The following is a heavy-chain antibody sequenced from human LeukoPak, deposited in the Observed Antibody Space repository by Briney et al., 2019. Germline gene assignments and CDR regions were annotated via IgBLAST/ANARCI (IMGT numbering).Heavy chain of an antibody. CDR2: NYSDDNT. J-gene: IGHJ4*02. V-gene: IGHV3-53*01. CDR1: GFSVTSNY. D-gene: IGHD6-19*01. Sequence: PGGSLRLSCAASGFSVTSNYMSWVRQAPGKGLECVSVNYSDDNTYYADSVKGRFTISRDNSKNTLYLQMNSLRAEDTAVYYCARDLPVAGTDYWGQGTLVTVS. CDR3: ARDLPVAGTDY.